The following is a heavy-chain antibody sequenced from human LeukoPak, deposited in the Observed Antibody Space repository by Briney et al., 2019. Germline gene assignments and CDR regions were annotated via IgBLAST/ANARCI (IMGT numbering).Heavy chain of an antibody. J-gene: IGHJ6*03. CDR1: GFTFSSFE. V-gene: IGHV3-48*03. D-gene: IGHD3-10*01. CDR3: ARNVSLWFGEPSNHTDA. Sequence: GGSLRLSCSASGFTFSSFEMNWVREAPGKGLEWVSYMSNNGDVVYYVESVKGRFTVSRDNAKNSLFLQMNSLRNADTAVYYCARNVSLWFGEPSNHTDATGKGKPVTISS. CDR2: MSNNGDVV.